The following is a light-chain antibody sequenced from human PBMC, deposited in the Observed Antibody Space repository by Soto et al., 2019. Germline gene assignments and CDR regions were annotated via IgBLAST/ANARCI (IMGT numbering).Light chain of an antibody. J-gene: IGKJ5*01. CDR2: KVS. CDR1: QSVVHSDGIAY. CDR3: MQGTHWPIT. V-gene: IGKV2-30*02. Sequence: DVVVTQSPLSLPVTLGQPSSISCSSKQSVVHSDGIAYFSWFQQRPGRSPRRLIYKVSNRDSGVPARFSGSGSGTDFALKISRVEAEDVGVYYCMQGTHWPITFGQGTRLEIK.